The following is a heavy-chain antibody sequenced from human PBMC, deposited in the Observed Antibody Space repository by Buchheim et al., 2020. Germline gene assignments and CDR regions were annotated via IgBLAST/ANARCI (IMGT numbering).Heavy chain of an antibody. V-gene: IGHV4-39*01. CDR1: GGSITSTSHY. CDR2: LYYTGST. Sequence: QLQLQESGPGLVKPSETLSLTCTVSGGSITSTSHYWGWIRQPPGKGLEWIGSLYYTGSTYYSTSLKSRVTVSVDTSKNQVSLKLSSVTAADTAVYYCARQGPTPKDFDYWGQGTL. J-gene: IGHJ4*02. CDR3: ARQGPTPKDFDY.